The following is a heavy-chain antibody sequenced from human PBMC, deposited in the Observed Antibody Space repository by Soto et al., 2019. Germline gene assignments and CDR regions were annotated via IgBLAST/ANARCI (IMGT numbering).Heavy chain of an antibody. CDR1: GAFISSYY. J-gene: IGHJ6*02. CDR3: ARNKGSYGYYYYGMDV. CDR2: IYHSGST. V-gene: IGHV4-59*01. D-gene: IGHD5-18*01. Sequence: PSETLSLTCTVSGAFISSYYWSWIRQPPGKGLEWIGYIYHSGSTNYNPSLKSRVTTTVDTSKNHFSLRLSSVTAADTAVYFCARNKGSYGYYYYGMDVWGQGTTVTVS.